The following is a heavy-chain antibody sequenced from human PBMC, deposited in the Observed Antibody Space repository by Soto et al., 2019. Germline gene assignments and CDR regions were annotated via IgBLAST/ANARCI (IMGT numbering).Heavy chain of an antibody. Sequence: SETLSLTCTVSGSSISDEYHWTWIRQSPAKGLEWIGYISYTGTTYYNPSLKSRVTISGDTSKNQFSLRMASVTAADTAVYYCARQRTVTTTRRFFDSWGQGSLVTVSS. CDR1: GSSISDEYH. J-gene: IGHJ4*02. CDR2: ISYTGTT. CDR3: ARQRTVTTTRRFFDS. V-gene: IGHV4-30-4*01. D-gene: IGHD4-17*01.